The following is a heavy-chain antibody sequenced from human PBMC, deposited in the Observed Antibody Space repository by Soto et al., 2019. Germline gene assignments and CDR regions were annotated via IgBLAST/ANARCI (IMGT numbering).Heavy chain of an antibody. V-gene: IGHV1-69*08. CDR2: IIPILGIA. CDR3: ARDSDGDYGDYRGGAFDI. CDR1: GGTFSSYT. D-gene: IGHD4-17*01. J-gene: IGHJ3*02. Sequence: QVQLVQSGAEVKKPGSSVKVSCKASGGTFSSYTISWVRQAPGQGLEWMGRIIPILGIANYAQKFQGRVTITADKSTSTAYMELSSLRSEDTAVYYCARDSDGDYGDYRGGAFDIWGQGTMVTVSS.